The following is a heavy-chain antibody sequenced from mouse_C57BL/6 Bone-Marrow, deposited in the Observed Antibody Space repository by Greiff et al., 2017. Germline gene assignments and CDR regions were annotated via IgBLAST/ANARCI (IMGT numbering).Heavy chain of an antibody. J-gene: IGHJ3*01. V-gene: IGHV1-81*01. Sequence: VQLQQSGAELARPGASVKLSCKASGYTFTSYGISWVKQRPGQGLEWIGEIYPRRGNTYYNEKFKGKATLTADKSSSTAYMELRSLTSEDSAVYFCARVGYYWFAYWGQGTLVTVSA. D-gene: IGHD2-3*01. CDR1: GYTFTSYG. CDR2: IYPRRGNT. CDR3: ARVGYYWFAY.